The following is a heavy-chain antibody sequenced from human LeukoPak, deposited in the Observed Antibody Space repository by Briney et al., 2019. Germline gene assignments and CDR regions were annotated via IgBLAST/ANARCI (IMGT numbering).Heavy chain of an antibody. D-gene: IGHD1-14*01. CDR3: VRVPPGTTIYAY. V-gene: IGHV1-8*01. Sequence: GASVKVSCKASGYTFTSYHINWVRQATGQGLERVGWMNPNNSDIGYAQKFQGRVTMTRNTSIGTAYIELSSLRSEDTAIYYCVRVPPGTTIYAYWGQGTLVTVSS. CDR1: GYTFTSYH. CDR2: MNPNNSDI. J-gene: IGHJ4*02.